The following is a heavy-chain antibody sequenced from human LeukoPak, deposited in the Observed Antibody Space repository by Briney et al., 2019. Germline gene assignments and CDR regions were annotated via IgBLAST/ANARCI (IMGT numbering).Heavy chain of an antibody. CDR1: GYTFTSYG. J-gene: IGHJ4*02. CDR3: ARDRQCGY. CDR2: ISPYNGNT. D-gene: IGHD2-21*01. Sequence: VASVKVSCKASGYTFTSYGISWVRQAPGQGLEWMGWISPYNGNTNYAPKLQGRVTTTTDTATSTAYMELTSLTSDDTAVYYCARDRQCGYWGQGTLVTVSS. V-gene: IGHV1-18*01.